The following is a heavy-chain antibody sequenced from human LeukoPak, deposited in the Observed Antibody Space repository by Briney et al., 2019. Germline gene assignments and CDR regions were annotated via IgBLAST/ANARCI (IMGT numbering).Heavy chain of an antibody. CDR1: GFTFTSYA. D-gene: IGHD1-26*01. V-gene: IGHV3-23*01. CDR2: ISGSGGST. Sequence: GGSLRLSCAASGFTFTSYAMSWVRQAPGKGLEWVSAISGSGGSTYYADSVKGRFTISRDNSKNTLYLQMNSLRAEDTAVYYCAKGLLSGSYPGEFDYWGQGTLVTVSS. J-gene: IGHJ4*02. CDR3: AKGLLSGSYPGEFDY.